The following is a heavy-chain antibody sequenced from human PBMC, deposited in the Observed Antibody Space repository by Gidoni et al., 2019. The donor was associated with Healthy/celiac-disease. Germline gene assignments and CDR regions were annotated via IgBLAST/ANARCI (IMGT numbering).Heavy chain of an antibody. D-gene: IGHD3-22*01. CDR3: AKLKFDYYDGSGYLAT. V-gene: IGHV3-23*01. J-gene: IGHJ5*02. CDR1: GCTFSSYA. Sequence: EVQLLESGGGVVRPGGSLGLFCAGSGCTFSSYAMSRVRQATGKGLEGVSAFSGSGGSTYYADYVKGLFTISRDNSKHTLCLQMNSLRAEDTAIYYCAKLKFDYYDGSGYLATWGQGTLVTVSS. CDR2: FSGSGGST.